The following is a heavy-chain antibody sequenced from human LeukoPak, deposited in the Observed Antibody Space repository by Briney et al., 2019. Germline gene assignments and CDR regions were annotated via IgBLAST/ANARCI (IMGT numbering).Heavy chain of an antibody. D-gene: IGHD2-2*01. Sequence: GGSLRLSCVASGFTFSRFEMNWVRQAPGKGLEWVSYISGSGSSIYYADSVKGRFTISRDNAKNSLYLQMNSLRGEDTAVYYCARDMGYCSSSNCYTYYLDYWGQGTLVTASS. CDR2: ISGSGSSI. J-gene: IGHJ4*02. V-gene: IGHV3-48*03. CDR1: GFTFSRFE. CDR3: ARDMGYCSSSNCYTYYLDY.